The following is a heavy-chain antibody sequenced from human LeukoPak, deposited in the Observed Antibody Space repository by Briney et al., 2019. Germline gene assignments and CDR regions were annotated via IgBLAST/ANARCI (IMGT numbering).Heavy chain of an antibody. Sequence: GGSLRLSCAASGFTFSSYWMSWVRQAPGKGLEWVANIKQDGSVKYYVDSVKGRFTISRDNAKNPLYLQMNSLRAEDTAVYYCARERTITMVRGVLDDAFDVWGQGTMVTVSS. V-gene: IGHV3-7*03. CDR2: IKQDGSVK. CDR1: GFTFSSYW. CDR3: ARERTITMVRGVLDDAFDV. D-gene: IGHD3-10*01. J-gene: IGHJ3*01.